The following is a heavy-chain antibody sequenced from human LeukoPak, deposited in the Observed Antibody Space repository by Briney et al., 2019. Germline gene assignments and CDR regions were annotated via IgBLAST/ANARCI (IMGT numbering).Heavy chain of an antibody. CDR1: GGSISSYY. CDR2: IYYSGST. CDR3: ARELRWEFPYYYYYMDV. Sequence: SETLSLTCTVSGGSISSYYWSWVRQPPGKGLEWIGYIYYSGSTNYNPSLKSRVTISVDTSKNQFSLKLSSVTAADTAVYYCARELRWEFPYYYYYMDVWGKGTTVTVSS. J-gene: IGHJ6*03. D-gene: IGHD2-21*01. V-gene: IGHV4-59*01.